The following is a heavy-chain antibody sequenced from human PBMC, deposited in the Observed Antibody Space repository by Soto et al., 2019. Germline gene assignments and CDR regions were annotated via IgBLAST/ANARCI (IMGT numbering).Heavy chain of an antibody. CDR2: IYYSGST. CDR3: ARYGDYYYYYMDV. V-gene: IGHV4-59*01. Sequence: LETLSLTCTVSGVSSSSYYWIWIRQPPGKGLEWIGYIYYSGSTNYNPSLKSRVTISVDTSKNQFSLKLSSVTAADTAVYYCARYGDYYYYYMDVWGKGTTVTVS. CDR1: GVSSSSYY. J-gene: IGHJ6*03. D-gene: IGHD4-17*01.